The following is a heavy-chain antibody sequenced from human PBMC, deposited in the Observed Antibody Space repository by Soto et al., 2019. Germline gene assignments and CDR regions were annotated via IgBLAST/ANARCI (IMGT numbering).Heavy chain of an antibody. CDR1: GGSFSGYY. CDR2: INHSGST. CDR3: ARGYNRKVGATTH. D-gene: IGHD1-26*01. J-gene: IGHJ4*02. V-gene: IGHV4-34*01. Sequence: SETLSLTCAVYGGSFSGYYWSWIRQPPGKGLEWIGEINHSGSTNYNPSLKSRVTISVDTSKNQFSLKLSSVTAADTAVYYCARGYNRKVGATTHWGQGTLVTVSS.